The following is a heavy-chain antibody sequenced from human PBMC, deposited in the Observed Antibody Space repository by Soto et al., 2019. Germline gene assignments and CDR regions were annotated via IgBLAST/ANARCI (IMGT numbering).Heavy chain of an antibody. CDR3: AKDIEYYGSWSYYIIDY. Sequence: GGSLRLSCAASGFTFDDYTMHWVRQAPGKGLEWVSLIGWNDGSTYYADSVNGRFDISRGNSKNSLYLQRNSLRTEDTALYYRAKDIEYYGSWSYYIIDYWGQGTLVTVSS. CDR2: IGWNDGST. J-gene: IGHJ4*02. CDR1: GFTFDDYT. D-gene: IGHD3-10*01. V-gene: IGHV3-43*01.